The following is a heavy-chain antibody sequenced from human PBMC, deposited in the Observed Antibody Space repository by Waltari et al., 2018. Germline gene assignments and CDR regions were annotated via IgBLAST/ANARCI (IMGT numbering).Heavy chain of an antibody. J-gene: IGHJ4*02. CDR3: ARVKGNYYDSSGYYYVDY. V-gene: IGHV1-8*01. D-gene: IGHD3-22*01. Sequence: QVQLVQSGAEVKKPGASVKVSCKASGYTFTSYDINWVRKATGQGLEWMGVMKPNSGKTGYAKKFQGRVTMTRNTSISTAYRELSSLRSEDTAVYYCARVKGNYYDSSGYYYVDYWGQGTLVTVSS. CDR1: GYTFTSYD. CDR2: MKPNSGKT.